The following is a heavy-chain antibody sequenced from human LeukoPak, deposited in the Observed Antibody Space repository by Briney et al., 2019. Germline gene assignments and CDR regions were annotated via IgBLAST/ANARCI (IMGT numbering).Heavy chain of an antibody. J-gene: IGHJ4*02. V-gene: IGHV1-69*05. CDR1: GGSFSSFD. CDR2: TIPFFGAP. D-gene: IGHD3-3*01. Sequence: ASVKVSCKASGGSFSSFDISWVRQAPGQGLEWMGGTIPFFGAPNYAQKFQGRVTITTDESTSTAYMELKSLRSEDTAVYYCARGRSGSRSGYYAFDYWGQGTLVTVSS. CDR3: ARGRSGSRSGYYAFDY.